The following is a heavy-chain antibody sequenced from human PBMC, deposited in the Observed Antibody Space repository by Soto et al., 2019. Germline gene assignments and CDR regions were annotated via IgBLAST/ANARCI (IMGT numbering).Heavy chain of an antibody. CDR3: ARGSQGGSSGWYWYYYGMAV. CDR1: GGSFSGYY. Sequence: ASETLSLTCAVYGGSFSGYYWSWIRQPPGKGLEWIGEINHSGSTNYNPSLKSRVTISVDTSKNQFSLKLSSVTAADTAVYYYARGSQGGSSGWYWYYYGMAVWGQGPTVT. D-gene: IGHD6-19*01. CDR2: INHSGST. J-gene: IGHJ6*02. V-gene: IGHV4-34*01.